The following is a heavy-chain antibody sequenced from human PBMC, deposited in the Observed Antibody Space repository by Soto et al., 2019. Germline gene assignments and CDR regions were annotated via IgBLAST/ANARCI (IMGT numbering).Heavy chain of an antibody. J-gene: IGHJ6*02. CDR3: AKDGWRAAAGIGQYYYYGLDV. CDR1: GFTFSSYA. D-gene: IGHD6-13*01. Sequence: QPGGSLRLSCAASGFTFSSYAMSWVRQAPGKGLEWVSAISGSGGSTYYADSVKGRFTVSRDNSKNTLYLQMNSLRAEDTAVYYCAKDGWRAAAGIGQYYYYGLDVWGQGITVTVSS. V-gene: IGHV3-23*01. CDR2: ISGSGGST.